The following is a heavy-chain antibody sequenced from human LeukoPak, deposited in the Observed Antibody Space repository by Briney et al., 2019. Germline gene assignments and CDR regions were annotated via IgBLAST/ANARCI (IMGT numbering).Heavy chain of an antibody. J-gene: IGHJ4*02. Sequence: PSETLSLTCTVSGGSISSYYWSWIRQPPGKGLEWVGYIYYSGSTNYNPSLNRRVPISVDTSKNQFSLKLSSVTAADTAVYYCARRPWTGGYYFDYWGQGTLVTVSS. CDR2: IYYSGST. CDR3: ARRPWTGGYYFDY. CDR1: GGSISSYY. D-gene: IGHD3-16*01. V-gene: IGHV4-59*08.